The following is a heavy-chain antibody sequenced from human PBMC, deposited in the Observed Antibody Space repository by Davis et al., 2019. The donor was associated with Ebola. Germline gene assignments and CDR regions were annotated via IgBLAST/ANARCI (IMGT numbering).Heavy chain of an antibody. Sequence: GESLKISCVASGFTFRTYSMSWVRQAPGKGLEWVSLLYSSGSTFYADSVKGRFTISRDNSKKTLYLQMNSLRAEDTAVYYCAKSGLSFGVVKYHYGMDVWGKGNPGHRLL. J-gene: IGHJ6*04. V-gene: IGHV3-23*05. D-gene: IGHD3-3*01. CDR3: AKSGLSFGVVKYHYGMDV. CDR2: LYSSGST. CDR1: GFTFRTYS.